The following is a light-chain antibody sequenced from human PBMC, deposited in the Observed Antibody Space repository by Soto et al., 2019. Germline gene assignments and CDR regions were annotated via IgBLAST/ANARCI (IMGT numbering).Light chain of an antibody. CDR1: QNIDNW. J-gene: IGKJ1*01. Sequence: DIQMTQSPSTLSASVGDRVTITCRASQNIDNWLAWFQQKPGKAPKVLIYKASNLESGVPSRFSGSGSGTEFTLTISSLQSDDFATYYCQHYYGYSWTFGQGTKVDI. CDR2: KAS. CDR3: QHYYGYSWT. V-gene: IGKV1-5*03.